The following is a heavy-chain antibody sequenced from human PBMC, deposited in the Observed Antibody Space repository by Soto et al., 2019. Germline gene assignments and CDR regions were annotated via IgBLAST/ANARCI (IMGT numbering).Heavy chain of an antibody. CDR3: AKSIAAASLGMDV. V-gene: IGHV3-30*18. CDR1: GFTFSSYG. J-gene: IGHJ6*02. Sequence: GSLRLSCAASGFTFSSYGMHWVRQAPGKGLEWVAVISYDGSNKYYADSVKGRFTISRDNSKNTLYLQMNSLRAEDTAVYYCAKSIAAASLGMDVWGQGTTVTVSS. D-gene: IGHD6-13*01. CDR2: ISYDGSNK.